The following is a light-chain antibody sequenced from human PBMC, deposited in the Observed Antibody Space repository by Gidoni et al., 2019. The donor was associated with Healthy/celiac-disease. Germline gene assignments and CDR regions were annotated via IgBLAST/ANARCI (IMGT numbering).Light chain of an antibody. Sequence: DIVMTQPPDSLPVSLGERATINCNSSQSVLYSSNNKYYSAWYQQKPGQPPKLLIYWASTRESGVPDRFSGRGSGADFTLTINSLHAEDVAVYYCQQDYNTPLTFGGGTKVEIK. J-gene: IGKJ4*01. CDR3: QQDYNTPLT. V-gene: IGKV4-1*01. CDR1: QSVLYSSNNKYY. CDR2: WAS.